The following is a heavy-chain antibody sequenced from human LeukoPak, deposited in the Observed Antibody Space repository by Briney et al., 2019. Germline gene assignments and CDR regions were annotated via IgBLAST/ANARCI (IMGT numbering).Heavy chain of an antibody. CDR2: IYYSGST. D-gene: IGHD3-16*02. V-gene: IGHV4-39*01. Sequence: PSETLSLTCTVSGGSISSSSYYWGWIRQPPGKGLEWIGSIYYSGSTYYNPSLKSRVTISVDTSKNQFSLKLSSVTAADTAVYYCARRPMMGELSLYRYYFAYFDYWGQGTLVTVSS. J-gene: IGHJ4*02. CDR1: GGSISSSSYY. CDR3: ARRPMMGELSLYRYYFAYFDY.